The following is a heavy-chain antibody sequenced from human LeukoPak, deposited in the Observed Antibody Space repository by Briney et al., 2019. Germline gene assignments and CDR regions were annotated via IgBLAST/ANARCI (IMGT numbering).Heavy chain of an antibody. CDR1: GYTFTSYG. D-gene: IGHD5-18*01. CDR3: ARDREDTAMGNNWFDP. Sequence: ASVKVSCKASGYTFTSYGISWVRQAPGQGLEWMGWISAYNGNTNYAQKFQGGVTITADKSTSTAYMELSSLRSEDTAVYYCARDREDTAMGNNWFDPWGQGTLVTVSS. CDR2: ISAYNGNT. J-gene: IGHJ5*02. V-gene: IGHV1-18*01.